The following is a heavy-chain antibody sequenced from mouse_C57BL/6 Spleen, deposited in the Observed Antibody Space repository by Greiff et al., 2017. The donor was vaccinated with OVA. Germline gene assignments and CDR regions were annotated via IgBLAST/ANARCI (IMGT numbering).Heavy chain of an antibody. V-gene: IGHV5-17*01. CDR3: ASYDYDEEAWFAY. Sequence: EVQLVESGGGLVKPGGSLKLSCAASGFTFSDYGMHWVRQAPEKGLEWVAYISSGSSTIYYADTVKGRFTISRDNAKNTLFLQMTSLRSEDTAMYYCASYDYDEEAWFAYWGQGTLVTVSA. D-gene: IGHD2-4*01. J-gene: IGHJ3*01. CDR2: ISSGSSTI. CDR1: GFTFSDYG.